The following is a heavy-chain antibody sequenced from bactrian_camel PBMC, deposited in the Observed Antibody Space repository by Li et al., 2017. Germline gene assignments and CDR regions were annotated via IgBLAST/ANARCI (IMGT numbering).Heavy chain of an antibody. CDR1: GATNSGYC. CDR2: IYNGGHST. J-gene: IGHJ4*01. D-gene: IGHD1*01. V-gene: IGHV3-2*01. CDR3: AYDPRCISPTGGAWYYDT. Sequence: QVQLVESGGGSVQAGGSLRLSCAASGATNSGYCMGWFRQFPGKEREGVASIYNGGHSTHYGDSVRGRFTISQDLNTATLYLQMDSLKPEDTAMYSCAYDPRCISPTGGAWYYDTWGQGTQGTV.